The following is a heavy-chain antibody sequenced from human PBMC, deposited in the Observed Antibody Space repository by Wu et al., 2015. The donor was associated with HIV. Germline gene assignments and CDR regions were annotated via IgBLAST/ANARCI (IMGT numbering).Heavy chain of an antibody. CDR2: ISTYDHTT. CDR3: AREESGGGRNGYKF. D-gene: IGHD5-24*01. J-gene: IGHJ4*02. CDR1: GYTFTDYY. V-gene: IGHV1-18*04. Sequence: QVQLVQSGPEVKKPGASVRVSCKTSGYTFTDYYINWVRQAPGQGLEWMGWISTYDHTTNYGQRFQGRVSITTDSTSNTAYMELRSLRSDDTAIYYCAREESGGGRNGYKFWGQGTLVTVSS.